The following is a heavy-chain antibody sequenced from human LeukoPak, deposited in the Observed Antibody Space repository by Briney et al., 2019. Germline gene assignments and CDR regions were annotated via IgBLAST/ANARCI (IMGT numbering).Heavy chain of an antibody. V-gene: IGHV3-30-3*01. CDR3: ARANPYYDILTGPFDP. Sequence: GRSLRLSCAASGFTFSSYAMHWVRQAPGKGLEWVAAISYDGSNKYYADSVKGRFTISRDNSKNTLYLQMNSLRAEDTAVYYCARANPYYDILTGPFDPWGQGTLVTVSS. J-gene: IGHJ5*02. CDR2: ISYDGSNK. CDR1: GFTFSSYA. D-gene: IGHD3-9*01.